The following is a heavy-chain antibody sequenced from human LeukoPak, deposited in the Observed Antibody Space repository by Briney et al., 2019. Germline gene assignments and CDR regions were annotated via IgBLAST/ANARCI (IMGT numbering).Heavy chain of an antibody. CDR2: IYYSGTT. CDR1: GGSISSSPYY. CDR3: AKGAGGFSYYNWFDP. J-gene: IGHJ5*02. D-gene: IGHD5-18*01. Sequence: SETLSLTCAVSGGSISSSPYYWGWIRQPPGRGLEWIGSIYYSGTTHYNPSLESRVTISVDTSKNQFSLKLASVTAADTAIYYCAKGAGGFSYYNWFDPWGQGTLVTVSS. V-gene: IGHV4-39*07.